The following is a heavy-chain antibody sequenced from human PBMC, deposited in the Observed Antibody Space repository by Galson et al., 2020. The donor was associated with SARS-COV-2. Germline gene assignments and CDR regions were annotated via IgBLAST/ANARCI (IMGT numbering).Heavy chain of an antibody. Sequence: ASVKVPCKASGYTFTSYAMNWVRQAPGQGLEWMGWINTNTGNPTYAQGFTGRFVFSLDTSVSTAYLQISSLKAEDTAVYYCARDRNSAAPNYYYYYMDVWGKGTTVTVSS. CDR2: INTNTGNP. CDR1: GYTFTSYA. V-gene: IGHV7-4-1*02. D-gene: IGHD4-4*01. J-gene: IGHJ6*03. CDR3: ARDRNSAAPNYYYYYMDV.